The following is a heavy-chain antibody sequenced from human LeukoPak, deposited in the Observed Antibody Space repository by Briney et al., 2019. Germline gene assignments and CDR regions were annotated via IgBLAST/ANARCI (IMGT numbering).Heavy chain of an antibody. CDR1: GFTFSSYA. D-gene: IGHD6-19*01. CDR2: ISYDGSNK. V-gene: IGHV3-30-3*01. Sequence: PGGSLRLSCAASGFTFSSYAMHWVRQAPGKGLEWVAVISYDGSNKYYADSVKGRFTISRDNSKNTLYLQMNSLRAEDTAVYYCARSQVAGTLCLDYWGQGTLVTVST. CDR3: ARSQVAGTLCLDY. J-gene: IGHJ4*02.